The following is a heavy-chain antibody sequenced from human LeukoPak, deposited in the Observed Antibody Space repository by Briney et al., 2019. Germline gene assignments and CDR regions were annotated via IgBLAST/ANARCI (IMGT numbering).Heavy chain of an antibody. CDR3: ARVPTWPESDDY. D-gene: IGHD1-14*01. CDR2: INPSGGST. CDR1: GYTFTSYD. J-gene: IGHJ4*02. V-gene: IGHV1-46*01. Sequence: ASLKVSCKASGYTFTSYDMHWVRQAPGQGLEWMGIINPSGGSTSNAQKFQGRVTMTRDTSTSTVYMELSSLRSEDTAVYYCARVPTWPESDDYWGQGTLVTVSS.